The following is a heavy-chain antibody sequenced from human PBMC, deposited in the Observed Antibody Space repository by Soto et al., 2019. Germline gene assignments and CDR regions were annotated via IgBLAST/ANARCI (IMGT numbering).Heavy chain of an antibody. Sequence: PGGSLRLSCAASGFTFSGSAMHWVRQASGKGLEWVGRIRSKANSYATAYAASVKGRFTISRDDSKNTAYLQMNSLKTEDTAVYYCILGPTNSAFDIWGQGTMVTVSS. D-gene: IGHD1-26*01. V-gene: IGHV3-73*01. CDR3: ILGPTNSAFDI. CDR1: GFTFSGSA. CDR2: IRSKANSYAT. J-gene: IGHJ3*02.